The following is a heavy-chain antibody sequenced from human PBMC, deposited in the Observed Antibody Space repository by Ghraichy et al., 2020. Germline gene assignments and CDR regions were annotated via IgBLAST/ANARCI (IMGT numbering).Heavy chain of an antibody. Sequence: SQTLSLTCTVSGGSISSRSFYWGWIRQPPGRWLEWIGKIYYSGTTYYNPSLKSRVTISEDTSKTQVSLKLSSVTAADTAVYFCAGGTTAITADGFDIWGQGTVVTVSS. CDR1: GGSISSRSFY. D-gene: IGHD4-17*01. CDR2: IYYSGTT. V-gene: IGHV4-39*01. J-gene: IGHJ3*02. CDR3: AGGTTAITADGFDI.